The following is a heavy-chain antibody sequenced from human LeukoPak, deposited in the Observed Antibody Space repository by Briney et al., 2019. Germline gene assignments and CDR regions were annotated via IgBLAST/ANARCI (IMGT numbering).Heavy chain of an antibody. D-gene: IGHD2-2*01. CDR3: ARHRGYCSSTSCFHFDY. J-gene: IGHJ4*02. CDR2: INHSGST. CDR1: GGSFSGYY. V-gene: IGHV4-34*01. Sequence: SETLSLTCAVYGGSFSGYYWSWIRQPPGKGLEWIGEINHSGSTKYNPSLKSRVTISVDTSKNQFSLKLSSVTAADTAVYYCARHRGYCSSTSCFHFDYWGQGTLVTFSS.